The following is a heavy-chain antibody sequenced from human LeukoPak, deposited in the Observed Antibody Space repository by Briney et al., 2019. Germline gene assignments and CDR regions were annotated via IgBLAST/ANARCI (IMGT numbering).Heavy chain of an antibody. J-gene: IGHJ4*02. D-gene: IGHD2-21*02. Sequence: GGSLRLSCAASGFTFGSYAMAWVRQSPGKGLEWVSAISDSGDTAYYADSVQGRFTISRDNAKNTLSLEMNSLRPEDTAVYYCAKDRPMMTANYYFDYWGQGTLVTVSS. CDR1: GFTFGSYA. V-gene: IGHV3-23*01. CDR3: AKDRPMMTANYYFDY. CDR2: ISDSGDTA.